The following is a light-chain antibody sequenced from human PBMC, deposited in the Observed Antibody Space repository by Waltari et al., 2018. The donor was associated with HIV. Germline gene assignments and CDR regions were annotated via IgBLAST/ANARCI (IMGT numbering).Light chain of an antibody. J-gene: IGKJ1*01. V-gene: IGKV1-5*03. CDR1: QNITNH. CDR3: QQVQTFRT. CDR2: KAS. Sequence: IQMTQSPSTLSASVGDRVTITCRASQNITNHLAWYQQKSGKAPNLLIYKASSLERGVPSRFSGSGTGTEFSLTINSLQPADLAVDFCQQVQTFRTFGQGTKVE.